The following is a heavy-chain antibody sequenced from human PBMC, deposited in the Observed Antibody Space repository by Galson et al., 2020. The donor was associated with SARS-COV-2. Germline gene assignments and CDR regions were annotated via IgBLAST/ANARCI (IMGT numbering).Heavy chain of an antibody. D-gene: IGHD6-13*01. V-gene: IGHV3-21*01. CDR3: ARDGGASSWYEY. CDR1: GFTFSSYS. Sequence: GGSLKLSCAASGFTFSSYSMNWVRQAPGKGLEWVLAISSSSSYIYYADSVKGRFTISRDNAKNSLYLQMNSLRAEDTAVYYCARDGGASSWYEYGGQGTLVTVYS. J-gene: IGHJ4*02. CDR2: ISSSSSYI.